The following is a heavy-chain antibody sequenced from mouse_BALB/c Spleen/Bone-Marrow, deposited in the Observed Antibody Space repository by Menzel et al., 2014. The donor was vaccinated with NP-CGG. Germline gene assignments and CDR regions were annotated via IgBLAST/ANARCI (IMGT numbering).Heavy chain of an antibody. CDR1: GFTFSSYG. CDR3: ARRRDGPYAMDY. D-gene: IGHD2-3*01. CDR2: INNGSSYT. Sequence: ELQGVESGGDLVKPGGSLKLSCAASGFTFSSYGMSWVRQTPDKRLEWVATINNGSSYTFYPDSVKGRFTISRDNAKNTLYLQMSSLKSEDTAMYYCARRRDGPYAMDYWGQGTSVTVSS. V-gene: IGHV5-6*01. J-gene: IGHJ4*01.